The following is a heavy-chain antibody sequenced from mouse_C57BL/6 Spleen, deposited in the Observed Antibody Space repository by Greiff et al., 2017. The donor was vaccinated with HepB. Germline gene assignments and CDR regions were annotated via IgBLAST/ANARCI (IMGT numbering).Heavy chain of an antibody. Sequence: QVQLQQPGTELVKPGASVKLSCKASGYTFTSYWMHWVKQRPGQGLEWIGNINPSNGGTNYNEKFKSKATLTVDKSSSTAYKQLSSLTSEDSAVYYCARPFITTVVAFDYWGQGTTLTVSS. V-gene: IGHV1-53*01. CDR1: GYTFTSYW. CDR2: INPSNGGT. J-gene: IGHJ2*01. D-gene: IGHD1-1*01. CDR3: ARPFITTVVAFDY.